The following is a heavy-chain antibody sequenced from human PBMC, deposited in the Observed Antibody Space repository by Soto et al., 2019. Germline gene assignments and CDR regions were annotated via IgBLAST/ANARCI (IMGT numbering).Heavy chain of an antibody. CDR1: GFSFTTAGVA. V-gene: IGHV2-5*01. CDR2: IYYNDDR. CDR3: AHSDGGYEIIYFDF. Sequence: QITLQESGPTLVKPTQTLTLTCTFSGFSFTTAGVAVGWIRQTPGGALEWLTLIYYNDDRRFSPSLKTRLPITGDTSKTQVVLSLTNVDPGDTATYFCAHSDGGYEIIYFDFWGQGIPVTVSS. J-gene: IGHJ4*02. D-gene: IGHD5-12*01.